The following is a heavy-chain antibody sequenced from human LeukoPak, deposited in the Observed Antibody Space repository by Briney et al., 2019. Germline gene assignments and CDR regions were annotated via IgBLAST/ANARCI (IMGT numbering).Heavy chain of an antibody. CDR3: ARDGIVVVPAAGGNWFDP. CDR2: ISYDGSNK. V-gene: IGHV3-30-3*01. CDR1: GFTFSSYA. Sequence: GGSLRLSCAASGFTFSSYAMHWVRQAPGKGLEWVAVISYDGSNKYYADSVKGRLTISRDNSKNTLYLQMNSLRAEDTAVYYCARDGIVVVPAAGGNWFDPWGQGTLVTVSS. J-gene: IGHJ5*02. D-gene: IGHD2-2*01.